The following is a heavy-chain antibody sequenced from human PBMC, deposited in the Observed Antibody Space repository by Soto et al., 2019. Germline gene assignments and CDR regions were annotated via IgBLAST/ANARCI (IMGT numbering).Heavy chain of an antibody. J-gene: IGHJ6*02. D-gene: IGHD6-13*01. V-gene: IGHV3-33*01. CDR2: IWYDGSNK. CDR3: ARVRYSSSLTWGMDV. CDR1: GFTFSSYG. Sequence: GGFLRLSCAASGFTFSSYGMHWVRQAPGKGLEWVAVIWYDGSNKYYADSVKGRFTISRDNSKNTLYLQMNSLRAEDTAVYYCARVRYSSSLTWGMDVWGQGTTVTVSS.